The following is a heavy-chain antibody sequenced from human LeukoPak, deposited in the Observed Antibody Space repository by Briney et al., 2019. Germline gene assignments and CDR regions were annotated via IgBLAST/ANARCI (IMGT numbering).Heavy chain of an antibody. J-gene: IGHJ6*03. V-gene: IGHV4-59*01. CDR1: GGSISSYY. CDR2: IYYSGST. Sequence: SETLSLTCTVSGGSISSYYWSWIRQPPGKGLEWIGYIYYSGSTNYNPSLKSRVTISVDTSKNQFSLKLSSVTAADTAVYYCARNYDPYYMDVWGKGTTVTVSS. CDR3: ARNYDPYYMDV. D-gene: IGHD3-3*01.